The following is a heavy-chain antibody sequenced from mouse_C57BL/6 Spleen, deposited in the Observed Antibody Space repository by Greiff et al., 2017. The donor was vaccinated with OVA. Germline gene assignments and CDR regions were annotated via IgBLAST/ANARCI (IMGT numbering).Heavy chain of an antibody. CDR1: GFNIKDYY. V-gene: IGHV14-2*01. J-gene: IGHJ1*03. Sequence: EVKLVESGAELVKPGASVKLSCTASGFNIKDYYMHWVKQRTEQGLEWIGRIDPEDGETKYAPKFQGKAPITADTSSNTAYLQLSSLTSEDTAVYYCARPIGNFWYIDDWGKGTTVTVSS. CDR3: ARPIGNFWYIDD. D-gene: IGHD2-14*01. CDR2: IDPEDGET.